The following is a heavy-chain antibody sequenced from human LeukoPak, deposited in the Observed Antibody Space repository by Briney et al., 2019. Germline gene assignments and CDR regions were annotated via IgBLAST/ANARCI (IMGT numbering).Heavy chain of an antibody. J-gene: IGHJ3*02. V-gene: IGHV1-2*02. CDR3: ARNLWFGESSDAFNI. CDR2: INPNSGGT. Sequence: APVKVSCKASGYTFTGYYIHWVRQAPGQGLEWMGWINPNSGGTNYAQKFQGRVTTTRDTSISTAYMELSRLKSDDTAVYYCARNLWFGESSDAFNIWGQGTMVTVSS. CDR1: GYTFTGYY. D-gene: IGHD3-10*01.